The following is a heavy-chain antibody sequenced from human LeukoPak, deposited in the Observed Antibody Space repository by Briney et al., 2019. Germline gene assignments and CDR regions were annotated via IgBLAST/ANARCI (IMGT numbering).Heavy chain of an antibody. CDR2: ISSSSSYI. V-gene: IGHV3-21*01. Sequence: GGSLRLSCAASGFTFSSYSMNWVRQAPGKGLEWVSSISSSSSYIYYADSVKGRFTISRDNAKNSLYLQMNSLRAEDTAVYYCAKDPYDFWSGSHLYYFDYWGQGTLVTVSS. CDR3: AKDPYDFWSGSHLYYFDY. D-gene: IGHD3-3*01. J-gene: IGHJ4*02. CDR1: GFTFSSYS.